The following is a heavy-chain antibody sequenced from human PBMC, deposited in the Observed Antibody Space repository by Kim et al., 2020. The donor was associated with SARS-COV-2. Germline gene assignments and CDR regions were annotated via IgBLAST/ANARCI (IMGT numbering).Heavy chain of an antibody. V-gene: IGHV1-18*01. D-gene: IGHD3-10*01. Sequence: KRQGRVTMTTDTSTSTAYMELRSLRSDDTAVYYCARDRVSLVRGEPIDHWGQGTLVTVSS. J-gene: IGHJ4*02. CDR3: ARDRVSLVRGEPIDH.